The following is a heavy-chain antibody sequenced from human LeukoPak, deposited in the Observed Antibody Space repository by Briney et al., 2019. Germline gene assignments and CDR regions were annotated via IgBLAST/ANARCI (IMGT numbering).Heavy chain of an antibody. V-gene: IGHV3-23*01. CDR1: GFYFRSEA. D-gene: IGHD6-19*01. Sequence: NPGGSLRLSCAASGFYFRSEAMAWVRQAPGRGLEWVSGINDSGSSTYYADSVKGRFTISRDNSKNTLYLQMNNMRAEDMAVYYCAHGRRAMSGTGYYSEYWGQGTLVTVSS. CDR3: AHGRRAMSGTGYYSEY. CDR2: INDSGSST. J-gene: IGHJ4*02.